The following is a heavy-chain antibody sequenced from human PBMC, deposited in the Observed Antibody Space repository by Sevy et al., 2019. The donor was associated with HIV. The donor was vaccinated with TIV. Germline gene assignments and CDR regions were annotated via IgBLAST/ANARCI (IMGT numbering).Heavy chain of an antibody. J-gene: IGHJ4*02. CDR3: AKVVDIVATLLDY. V-gene: IGHV3-23*01. D-gene: IGHD5-12*01. CDR2: ISGSGGST. Sequence: GGSLRLSCAASGFTFSSYAMSWVRQAPGKGLEWVSAISGSGGSTYYADSVKGRFTISRDNSKNTLYLQMNSLRAEDAAECYCAKVVDIVATLLDYWGQGTLVTVSS. CDR1: GFTFSSYA.